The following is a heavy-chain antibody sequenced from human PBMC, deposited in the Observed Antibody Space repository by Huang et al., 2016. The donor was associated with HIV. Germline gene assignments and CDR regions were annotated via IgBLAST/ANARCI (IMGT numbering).Heavy chain of an antibody. CDR3: ARDNAYQGFFES. J-gene: IGHJ4*02. CDR2: IHSTGNT. CDR1: GDSISGYY. V-gene: IGHV4-4*07. D-gene: IGHD2-2*01. Sequence: QVQLQESGPGLVKPSETLSLTCTVSGDSISGYYWSWIRQPAGEGLEWIGHIHSTGNTNFNPALRSRITMSVDTSKKQFSLKLDSVTAADTAVYYCARDNAYQGFFESWGQGTLVTV.